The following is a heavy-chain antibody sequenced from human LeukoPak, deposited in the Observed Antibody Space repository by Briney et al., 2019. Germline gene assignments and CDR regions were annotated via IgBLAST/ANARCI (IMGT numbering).Heavy chain of an antibody. J-gene: IGHJ4*02. Sequence: GGSLRLSCAASGFTFSSYGMSWVRQAPGKGLEWVSAISGSGGSTYYADSVKGRFTISRDNSKNTLYLQMNSLRAEDTAVYYCARSGGIAASGTCLDSWGQGTLVTVSS. CDR3: ARSGGIAASGTCLDS. D-gene: IGHD6-13*01. CDR1: GFTFSSYG. CDR2: ISGSGGST. V-gene: IGHV3-23*01.